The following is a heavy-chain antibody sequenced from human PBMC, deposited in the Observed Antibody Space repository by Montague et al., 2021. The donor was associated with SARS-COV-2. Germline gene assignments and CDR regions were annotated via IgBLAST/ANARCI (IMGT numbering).Heavy chain of an antibody. D-gene: IGHD2-2*01. Sequence: CAISGDGVSSNIATWNWIRQSPSRGLEWLGRTYYRSKWYSDYAESVKSRITIDPDTSKHQFSLHLNSVTPEDTAVYYCARIPVGSKYYFDFWGQGTLVTVSS. J-gene: IGHJ4*02. CDR1: GDGVSSNIAT. CDR3: ARIPVGSKYYFDF. V-gene: IGHV6-1*01. CDR2: TYYRSKWYS.